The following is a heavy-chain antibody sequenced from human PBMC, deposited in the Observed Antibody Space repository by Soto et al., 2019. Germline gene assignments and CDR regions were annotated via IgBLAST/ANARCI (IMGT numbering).Heavy chain of an antibody. V-gene: IGHV3-30*18. J-gene: IGHJ4*02. CDR1: GFTFNSYG. D-gene: IGHD1-26*01. CDR2: ISYDGSNK. CDR3: VKEWEVGRHVRGVDY. Sequence: PGWSLRLSCAASGFTFNSYGMHWVRQAPGKGLEWVAVISYDGSNKYYADSVKGRFTISRDNSKNTLYLQMNSLRAEDTAVYYCVKEWEVGRHVRGVDYWCPGNLVTVS.